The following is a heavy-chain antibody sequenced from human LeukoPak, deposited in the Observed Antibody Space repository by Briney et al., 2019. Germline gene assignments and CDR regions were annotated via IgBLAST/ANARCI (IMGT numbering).Heavy chain of an antibody. CDR1: GVSISNNNW. J-gene: IGHJ6*02. D-gene: IGHD5-24*01. CDR2: IFHSGRT. Sequence: SGTLSLTCAVSGVSISNNNWLSWVRQPPGKGLEWIAEIFHSGRTNYHPSLKSRVTISVDKSKNQFSLKLSSVTAADTAVYFCASLLRADMATMDVWGQGTTVTVSS. CDR3: ASLLRADMATMDV. V-gene: IGHV4-4*02.